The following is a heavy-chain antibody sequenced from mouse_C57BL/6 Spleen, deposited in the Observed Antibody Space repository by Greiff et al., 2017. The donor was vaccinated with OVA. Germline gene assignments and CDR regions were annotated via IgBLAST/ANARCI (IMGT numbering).Heavy chain of an antibody. CDR2: IDPNSGGT. V-gene: IGHV1-72*01. Sequence: VKLLESGAELVKPGASVKLSCKASGYTFTSYWMHWVKQRPGRGLEWIGRIDPNSGGTKYNEKFKSKATLTVDKPSSTAYMQLSSLTSEDSAVYYCARMAMITEGFAYWGQGTLVTVSA. CDR3: ARMAMITEGFAY. D-gene: IGHD2-4*01. J-gene: IGHJ3*01. CDR1: GYTFTSYW.